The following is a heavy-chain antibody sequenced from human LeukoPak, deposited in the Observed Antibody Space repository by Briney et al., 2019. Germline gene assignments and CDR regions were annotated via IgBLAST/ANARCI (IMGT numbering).Heavy chain of an antibody. CDR1: GFTFSRYV. J-gene: IGHJ4*02. V-gene: IGHV3-23*01. Sequence: AESLRLSCVAYGFTFSRYVLRWVRQAPGKGLEWVSSIGGSGSSTYYGYSVKGRFTISRDTTKNTLYLQMSSLRAEDTAVYYFATAGADFSDYWGQGTLVTVSS. CDR3: ATAGADFSDY. CDR2: IGGSGSST. D-gene: IGHD6-13*01.